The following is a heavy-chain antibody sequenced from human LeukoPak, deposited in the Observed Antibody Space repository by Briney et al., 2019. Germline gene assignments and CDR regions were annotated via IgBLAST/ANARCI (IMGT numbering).Heavy chain of an antibody. D-gene: IGHD3-10*01. CDR2: IAYDGNNK. J-gene: IGHJ4*02. Sequence: GGSLRLSCAASGFTFSSYGMHWVRQAPGKGLEWVAVIAYDGNNKFYGDSVKGRFTISRDNSKNTLYLQMNSLRAEDTAVYYCAKGIYSSGSYSHFDYWGQGTLVTVSS. CDR1: GFTFSSYG. V-gene: IGHV3-30*18. CDR3: AKGIYSSGSYSHFDY.